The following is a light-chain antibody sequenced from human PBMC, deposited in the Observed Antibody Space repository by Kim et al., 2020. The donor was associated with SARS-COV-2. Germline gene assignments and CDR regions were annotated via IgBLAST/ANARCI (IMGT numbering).Light chain of an antibody. V-gene: IGKV3-15*01. Sequence: VSPGERATLSCRASQSVNNKLVWYQKKPGQAPRLLIHDAFTRATGIPARFSGSGSGTEFTLTISSLQSEDFAVYYCQHTYNWPRTFGGGTKVDIK. CDR3: QHTYNWPRT. J-gene: IGKJ4*01. CDR1: QSVNNK. CDR2: DAF.